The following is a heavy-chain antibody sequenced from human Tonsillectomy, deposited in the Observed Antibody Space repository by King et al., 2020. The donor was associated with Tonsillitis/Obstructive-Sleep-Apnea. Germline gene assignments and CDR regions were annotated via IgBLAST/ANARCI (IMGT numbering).Heavy chain of an antibody. CDR1: GLTFSNVW. CDR3: TPETPQLRFLEWQCFDY. V-gene: IGHV3-15*01. Sequence: DVQLVESGGGLVKPGGSLRLSCAASGLTFSNVWMSWVRQAPGKGLEWVGRIKSKTDGGTTDYAAPVKGRFTISRGDSKNTLYLQMNSLKTEDTAVYYCTPETPQLRFLEWQCFDYWGQGTLVTVSS. CDR2: IKSKTDGGTT. D-gene: IGHD3-3*01. J-gene: IGHJ4*02.